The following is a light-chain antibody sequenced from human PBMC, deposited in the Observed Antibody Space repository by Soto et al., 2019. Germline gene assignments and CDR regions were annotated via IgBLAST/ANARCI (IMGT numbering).Light chain of an antibody. CDR3: QQYNNWPWT. Sequence: IVLTQSPATRSFAPRESATLSCRASRSVSNYLAWYQQKPGQAPRLLIYDASSRPTDIPARFSGSGSGTDFTLTISSLQSEDFAVYYCQQYNNWPWTFGQGTKVDI. V-gene: IGKV3-11*01. CDR2: DAS. CDR1: RSVSNY. J-gene: IGKJ1*01.